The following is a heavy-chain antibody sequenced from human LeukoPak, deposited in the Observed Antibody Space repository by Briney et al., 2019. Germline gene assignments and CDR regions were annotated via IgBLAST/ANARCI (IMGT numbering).Heavy chain of an antibody. Sequence: SVKVSCKASGGTFSSYAISWVRQAPGQGLEWMGRIIPILGIANYAQKFQGRVTITADKSTSTAYMELSSLRSEDTAVYYCARDSARYFDWLLPIQNHYYYGMDVWGQGTTVTVSS. CDR2: IIPILGIA. D-gene: IGHD3-9*01. J-gene: IGHJ6*02. V-gene: IGHV1-69*04. CDR1: GGTFSSYA. CDR3: ARDSARYFDWLLPIQNHYYYGMDV.